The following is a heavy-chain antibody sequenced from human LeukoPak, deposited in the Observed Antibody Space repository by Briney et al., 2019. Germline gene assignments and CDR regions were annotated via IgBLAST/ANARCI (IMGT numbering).Heavy chain of an antibody. Sequence: GGSLRLSCAPSGFTFSSYSMNWVRQAAGKGLEWVSSISYTSSHIYYADSVKGRFTISRDNGKNSLYLQMNSLRAEDTAVYYCARVLVAAAAGWFDPWGQGTLVTVSS. CDR2: ISYTSSHI. V-gene: IGHV3-21*01. CDR3: ARVLVAAAAGWFDP. D-gene: IGHD6-13*01. J-gene: IGHJ5*02. CDR1: GFTFSSYS.